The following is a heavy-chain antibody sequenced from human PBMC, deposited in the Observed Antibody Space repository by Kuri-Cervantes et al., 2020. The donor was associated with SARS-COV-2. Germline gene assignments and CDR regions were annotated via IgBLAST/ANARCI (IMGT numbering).Heavy chain of an antibody. CDR3: ARDVGYGGSSELDITYFDC. V-gene: IGHV1-69*13. CDR1: RDTFTTFG. J-gene: IGHJ4*02. D-gene: IGHD4-23*01. CDR2: IIPFFGTP. Sequence: SVKVSCKASRDTFTTFGFSWVRQAPGQGLEWMGGIIPFFGTPSYAQRFEGRVTITADEPTSTVYMEMSSLTVEDTAVYFRARDVGYGGSSELDITYFDCWGRGTRVTVSS.